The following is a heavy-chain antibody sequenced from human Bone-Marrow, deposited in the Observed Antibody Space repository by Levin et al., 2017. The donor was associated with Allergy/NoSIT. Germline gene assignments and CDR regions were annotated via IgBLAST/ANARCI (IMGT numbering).Heavy chain of an antibody. CDR1: GLTLDDAW. J-gene: IGHJ3*02. D-gene: IGHD3-10*01. CDR3: ATMAVGGGAFDI. CDR2: INRKTDGGTT. Sequence: GGSLRLSCAASGLTLDDAWMSWVRQAPGKGLEWVGRINRKTDGGTTDYAAPVKGRVTISRDDSRTTVYLQMNSLKTDDTAVYYCATMAVGGGAFDIWGQGTTVTVSS. V-gene: IGHV3-15*01.